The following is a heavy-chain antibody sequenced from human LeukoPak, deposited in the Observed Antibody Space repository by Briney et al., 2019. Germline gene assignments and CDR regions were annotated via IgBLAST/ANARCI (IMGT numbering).Heavy chain of an antibody. V-gene: IGHV4-59*01. CDR3: ARAHSIAVAADTLDY. CDR1: GGSISSYY. D-gene: IGHD6-19*01. Sequence: SETLSLTCTVSGGSISSYYWSWIRQPPGKGLEWIGYIYYSGSTGYNPSLKSRVTISVDTSKNQFSLKLSSVTAADTAVYYCARAHSIAVAADTLDYWGQGTLVTVSS. J-gene: IGHJ4*02. CDR2: IYYSGST.